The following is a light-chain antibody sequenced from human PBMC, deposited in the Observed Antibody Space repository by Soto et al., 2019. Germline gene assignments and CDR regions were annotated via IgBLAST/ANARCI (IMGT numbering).Light chain of an antibody. J-gene: IGKJ1*01. CDR1: QSVTKNN. V-gene: IGKV3-20*01. CDR3: QQYYSSPWT. Sequence: VVTTAAIVLSLSPAKRAIPSVRTSQSVTKNNLYWYQQKPRQAPRLLITGASIRAAGITAGCSGGGSETDFILTISRLEPEDFALYYCQQYYSSPWTFGQGTKVDIK. CDR2: GAS.